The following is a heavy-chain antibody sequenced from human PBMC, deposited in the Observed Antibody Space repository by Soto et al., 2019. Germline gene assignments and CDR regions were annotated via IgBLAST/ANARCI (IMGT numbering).Heavy chain of an antibody. J-gene: IGHJ4*02. CDR2: ISYDGSNK. D-gene: IGHD1-1*01. CDR1: GFTFSSYA. Sequence: QVQLVESGGGVVQPGRSLRLSCAASGFTFSSYAMHWVRQAPGKGLEWVAGISYDGSNKYYADSVKGRFTISRDNSKNTLYLQMNSLRAEDTAVYYCARGATGTTHYWGQGTLVTVSS. V-gene: IGHV3-30-3*01. CDR3: ARGATGTTHY.